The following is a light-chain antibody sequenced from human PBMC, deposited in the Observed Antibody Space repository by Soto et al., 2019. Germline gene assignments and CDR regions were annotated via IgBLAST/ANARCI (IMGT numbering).Light chain of an antibody. CDR3: CSYAGSYTFL. CDR1: SSDVGGYNY. Sequence: QSALTQPRSVTGSPGQSVTISCTGTSSDVGGYNYVSWYQQHPGKAPKLMIYDVSKRPSGVPDRFSDSKSGSTASLTISGLQAEDEADYYCCSYAGSYTFLFGGGTKLTVL. J-gene: IGLJ2*01. V-gene: IGLV2-11*01. CDR2: DVS.